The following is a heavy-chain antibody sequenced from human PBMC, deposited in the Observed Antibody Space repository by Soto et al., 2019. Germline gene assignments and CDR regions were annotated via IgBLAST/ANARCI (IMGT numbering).Heavy chain of an antibody. CDR1: GYSFTSYW. V-gene: IGHV5-10-1*01. J-gene: IGHJ5*02. CDR3: ARGSYDQYNWFDP. D-gene: IGHD5-12*01. CDR2: IDPSDSYT. Sequence: PWESLKISCKGSGYSFTSYWISWVRQMPGKGLEWMGRIDPSDSYTNYSPSFQGHVTISADKSISTAYLQWSSLKASDTAMYYCARGSYDQYNWFDPWGQGTLVTVSS.